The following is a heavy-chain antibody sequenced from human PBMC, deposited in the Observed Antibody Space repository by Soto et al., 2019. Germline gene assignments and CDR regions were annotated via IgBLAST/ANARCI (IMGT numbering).Heavy chain of an antibody. V-gene: IGHV4-59*01. CDR1: AGSISSYF. CDR3: ARGIAVAGSIQNWLDL. CDR2: IYYSGST. J-gene: IGHJ5*01. Sequence: SVTLSLPCTVSAGSISSYFWNWIRQPPGKGLEWIGYIYYSGSTTYKPSLKSRVTISLGTSKDRLSLKLKSVTAADTAVYYPARGIAVAGSIQNWLDLWGQRSLVTVSS. D-gene: IGHD6-19*01.